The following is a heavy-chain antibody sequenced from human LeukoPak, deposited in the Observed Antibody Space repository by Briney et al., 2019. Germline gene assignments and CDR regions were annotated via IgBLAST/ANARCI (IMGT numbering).Heavy chain of an antibody. Sequence: PSETLSLTCTVSGGSISSGGYYWSWIRQHPGKGLEWIGYIYYSGSTYYNPSLKSRVTISVDTSKNQFSLKLSSVTAADTAVYYCARRNIAARTRFDYWGQGTLVTVSS. CDR2: IYYSGST. CDR1: GGSISSGGYY. V-gene: IGHV4-31*03. J-gene: IGHJ4*02. D-gene: IGHD6-6*01. CDR3: ARRNIAARTRFDY.